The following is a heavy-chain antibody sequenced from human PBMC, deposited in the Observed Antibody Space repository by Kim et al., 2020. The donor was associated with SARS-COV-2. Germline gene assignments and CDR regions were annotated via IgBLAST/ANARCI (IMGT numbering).Heavy chain of an antibody. CDR1: GFTFSSYW. J-gene: IGHJ3*02. D-gene: IGHD2-8*02. CDR3: AGPYCWGSFDI. Sequence: GGSLRLSCAASGFTFSSYWMSWVRQAPGKGLEWVASIKQDASAISYVYSVSSRVTTFRDNAKNSLSLQMDSLSAEETAVYFCAGPYCWGSFDILGGGTV. CDR2: IKQDASAI. V-gene: IGHV3-7*01.